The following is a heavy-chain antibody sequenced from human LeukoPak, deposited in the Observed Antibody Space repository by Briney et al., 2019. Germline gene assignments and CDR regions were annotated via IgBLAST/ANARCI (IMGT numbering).Heavy chain of an antibody. CDR1: RDSVSSISAS. V-gene: IGHV6-1*01. CDR3: ARVQWLVPPYALHF. D-gene: IGHD6-19*01. CDR2: TYYRSNWFH. J-gene: IGHJ3*01. Sequence: SQTLSLTCAISRDSVSSISASWNWIRQSPSRGLEWVGRTYYRSNWFHDYAVSLKSRMNMTPDTSKNQFTLHLTSVTPDDPAVYYCARVQWLVPPYALHFWGQGTFVAVSS.